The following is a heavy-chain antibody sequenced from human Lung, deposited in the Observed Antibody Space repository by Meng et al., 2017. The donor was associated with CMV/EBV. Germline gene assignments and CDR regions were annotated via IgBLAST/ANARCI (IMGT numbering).Heavy chain of an antibody. CDR3: ARDHDYDFWGGYVDY. Sequence: GESLQISCAASGFTFSSYAMHWVRQAPGKGLEYVSAISSNGGSTYYADSVKGRFTISRDNSKNTLYLQMGSLRAEDMAVYYCARDHDYDFWGGYVDYWGQGTLVTVSS. CDR2: ISSNGGST. CDR1: GFTFSSYA. D-gene: IGHD3-3*01. V-gene: IGHV3-64*02. J-gene: IGHJ4*02.